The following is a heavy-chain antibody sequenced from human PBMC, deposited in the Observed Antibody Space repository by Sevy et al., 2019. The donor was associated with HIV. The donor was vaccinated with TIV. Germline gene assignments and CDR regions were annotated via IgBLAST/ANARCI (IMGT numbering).Heavy chain of an antibody. CDR3: ATSRSGYFDGSGYYIY. CDR1: GYSFTSHW. CDR2: IYPDDFDT. J-gene: IGHJ4*01. V-gene: IGHV5-51*01. Sequence: GESLKISCQGSGYSFTSHWIAWVRQMPGKGLEWMGIIYPDDFDTRYSPSFQGQVTFSAAKSIFTAYLQWSSLKASDTAIYYCATSRSGYFDGSGYYIYWGQGTQVTVSS. D-gene: IGHD3-22*01.